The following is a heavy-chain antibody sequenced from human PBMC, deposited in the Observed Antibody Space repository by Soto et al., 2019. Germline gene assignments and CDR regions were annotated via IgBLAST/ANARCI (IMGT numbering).Heavy chain of an antibody. CDR2: INAGNGNT. D-gene: IGHD6-19*01. V-gene: IGHV1-3*01. CDR3: ASSGWSSYYYYYGMDV. CDR1: GYTFTSYA. J-gene: IGHJ6*02. Sequence: GASVKVSCKASGYTFTSYAMHWVRQAPGQRLEWMGWINAGNGNTKYSQKFQGRVTITRDTSASTAYMELSSLRSEDTAVYYCASSGWSSYYYYYGMDVWGQGTTVTVSS.